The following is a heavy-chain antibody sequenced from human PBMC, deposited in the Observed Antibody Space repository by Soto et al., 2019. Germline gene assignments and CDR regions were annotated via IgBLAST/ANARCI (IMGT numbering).Heavy chain of an antibody. J-gene: IGHJ4*02. D-gene: IGHD3-3*01. V-gene: IGHV3-15*07. Sequence: PGGSLRLACAASGFTFSNAWMNWVRQAPGKGLEWVGRIKSKTDGGTTDYGAPVKGRFTISRDDSKNTLYLQMNSLKTEDTAVYYCTTGRLRFLERLLYAYWGQGTLVTVSS. CDR3: TTGRLRFLERLLYAY. CDR2: IKSKTDGGTT. CDR1: GFTFSNAW.